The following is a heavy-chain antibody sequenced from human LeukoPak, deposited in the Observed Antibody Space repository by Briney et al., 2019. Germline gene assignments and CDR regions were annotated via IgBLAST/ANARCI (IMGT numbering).Heavy chain of an antibody. Sequence: GGSLRLSCEAPGFTFSSYAMSWVRQAPGKGLEWVSAISGSGGSTYYADSVKGRFTISRDNSKNTLYLQMNSLRAEDTAVYYCAKGTYRGDYLNDYWGQGTLVTVSS. J-gene: IGHJ4*02. D-gene: IGHD3-10*01. CDR1: GFTFSSYA. V-gene: IGHV3-23*01. CDR2: ISGSGGST. CDR3: AKGTYRGDYLNDY.